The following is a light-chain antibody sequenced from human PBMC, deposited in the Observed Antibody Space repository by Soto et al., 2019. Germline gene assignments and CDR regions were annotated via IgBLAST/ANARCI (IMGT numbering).Light chain of an antibody. CDR1: QDIRGA. CDR2: DVS. CDR3: QQFNYYPIT. Sequence: TPGTPSPSSPFASLGEKNPTPFPGSQDIRGALAWYQQKPGEAPKLLIYDVSTLENEVPSRFSGSSSGTQFTLTISSLQPEDFGTYYCQQFNYYPITFGHGTRLEIK. J-gene: IGKJ5*01. V-gene: IGKV1D-13*01.